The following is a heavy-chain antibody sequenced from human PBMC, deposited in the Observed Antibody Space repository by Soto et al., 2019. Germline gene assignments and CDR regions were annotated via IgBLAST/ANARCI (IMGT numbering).Heavy chain of an antibody. Sequence: QVQLQESGPGLVRPSETLSLTCTVSSDSISSYYWIWIRQSPGKGLEWIGYTHYSGNTNYNPSLKSRVTTSGGPSKNPFSPMLSSLAAADPAVYYCARARGDPLYSPDYWGQGTLVTVSS. CDR2: THYSGNT. CDR1: SDSISSYY. J-gene: IGHJ4*02. D-gene: IGHD2-15*01. V-gene: IGHV4-59*08. CDR3: ARARGDPLYSPDY.